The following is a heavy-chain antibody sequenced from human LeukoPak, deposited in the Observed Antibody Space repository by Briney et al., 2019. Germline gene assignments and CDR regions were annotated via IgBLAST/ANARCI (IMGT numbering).Heavy chain of an antibody. CDR3: AREDCGGDCYQP. Sequence: GGSLRLSCAASGFTLSSYSMNLVRQAPAKGLEWVSSISSSSSYIYYADSVKGRFAISRDNAKNSLYLQMNSLRAEDTAVYYCAREDCGGDCYQPWGQGTLVTVSS. V-gene: IGHV3-21*01. D-gene: IGHD2-21*02. CDR2: ISSSSSYI. CDR1: GFTLSSYS. J-gene: IGHJ5*02.